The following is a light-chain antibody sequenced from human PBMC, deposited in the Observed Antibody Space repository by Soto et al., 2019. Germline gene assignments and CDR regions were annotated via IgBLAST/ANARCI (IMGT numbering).Light chain of an antibody. CDR1: SSNIGSNY. CDR2: RND. CDR3: AAWDDSLSGVV. J-gene: IGLJ3*02. Sequence: QAVVTQPPSASGTPGQRVTISCSGSSSNIGSNYVYWYQQLPGTAPKLLIYRNDQRPSGVPDRFSGSKSGTSASLAISGLRSDDEADDYCAAWDDSLSGVVFGGGTKLTVL. V-gene: IGLV1-47*01.